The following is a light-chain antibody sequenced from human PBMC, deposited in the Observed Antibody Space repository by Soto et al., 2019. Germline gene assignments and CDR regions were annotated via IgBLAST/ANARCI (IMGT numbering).Light chain of an antibody. Sequence: VMTQAPATLSVSPGERATLSCRASQTINNNVAWYQLKDGQVPRLLIYGASTRATDVPARFSGSGSGTEFTLTISSLQSEDFAEYHCQQRSNWPRTFGQGTKVDIK. V-gene: IGKV3-15*01. CDR3: QQRSNWPRT. CDR1: QTINNN. J-gene: IGKJ1*01. CDR2: GAS.